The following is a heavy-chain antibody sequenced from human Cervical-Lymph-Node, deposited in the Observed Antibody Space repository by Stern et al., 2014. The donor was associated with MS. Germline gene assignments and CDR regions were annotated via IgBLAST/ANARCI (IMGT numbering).Heavy chain of an antibody. Sequence: EDQLVESGAEVKKPGESLTISCKGFGYSFNIYWIAWVRQRPGKGLEWMGIIYPDDSDPGYSPSFQGQVTFSVDKSISTAYLQWSSLKPSDTATYFCARRGMDVWGQGTSVTVSS. V-gene: IGHV5-51*01. CDR1: GYSFNIYW. J-gene: IGHJ6*02. CDR2: IYPDDSDP. CDR3: ARRGMDV.